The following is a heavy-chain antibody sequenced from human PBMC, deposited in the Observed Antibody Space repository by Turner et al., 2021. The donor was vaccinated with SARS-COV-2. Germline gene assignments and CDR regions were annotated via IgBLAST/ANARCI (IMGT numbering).Heavy chain of an antibody. CDR2: IYWDDDK. D-gene: IGHD2-21*01. J-gene: IGHJ4*02. CDR1: GFSLSTSGVG. V-gene: IGHV2-5*02. CDR3: ARHIVVAIFDY. Sequence: LVKPIQTLTLTCTFSGFSLSTSGVGVGWIRQPPGKALEWLALIYWDDDKRYSPSLKSRLTITKDTSKNQVVLTMTNMDPVDTATYYCARHIVVAIFDYWGQGTLVTVSS.